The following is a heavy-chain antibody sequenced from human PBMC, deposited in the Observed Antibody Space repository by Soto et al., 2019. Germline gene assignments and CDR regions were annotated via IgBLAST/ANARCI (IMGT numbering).Heavy chain of an antibody. J-gene: IGHJ4*02. CDR2: IIPLFGSQ. CDR1: GGTFANYD. Sequence: VQLVQSGTEVQKPGSSVKLSCKTSGGTFANYDISWVRQAPGQGLEWMGGIIPLFGSQHYSPKFEGRVTITADEVSTKAHLELSSRRFADTAVDFCAWTLAFCGGNCYLPNFDTWGQGTLVIVSS. CDR3: AWTLAFCGGNCYLPNFDT. D-gene: IGHD2-21*01. V-gene: IGHV1-69*01.